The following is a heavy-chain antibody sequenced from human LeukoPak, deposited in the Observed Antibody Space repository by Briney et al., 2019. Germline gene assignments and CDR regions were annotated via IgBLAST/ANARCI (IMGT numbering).Heavy chain of an antibody. Sequence: PGGSLRLSCAASGFSVSINYMSWIRQAPGKGLEWVSYISGSGSTIYYADSVKGRFTISRDNAKNSLYLQMNSLRAEDTAVYYCARDQWYYYDSSGYPQGDFDYWGQGTLVTVSS. CDR3: ARDQWYYYDSSGYPQGDFDY. CDR1: GFSVSINY. CDR2: ISGSGSTI. J-gene: IGHJ4*02. D-gene: IGHD3-22*01. V-gene: IGHV3-11*01.